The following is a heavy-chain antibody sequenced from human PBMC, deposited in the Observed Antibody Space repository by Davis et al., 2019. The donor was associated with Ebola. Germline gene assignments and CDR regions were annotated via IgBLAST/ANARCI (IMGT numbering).Heavy chain of an antibody. CDR3: ARQSVSWRGWGFDP. CDR1: GGSISSYY. D-gene: IGHD6-13*01. J-gene: IGHJ5*02. V-gene: IGHV4-59*08. Sequence: SETLSLTCTVSGGSISSYYWSWIRQPPGKGLEWIGYIYYSGSTNYNPSLKSRVTISVDTSKNQFSLKLSSVTAADTAVYYCARQSVSWRGWGFDPWGQGTLVTVSS. CDR2: IYYSGST.